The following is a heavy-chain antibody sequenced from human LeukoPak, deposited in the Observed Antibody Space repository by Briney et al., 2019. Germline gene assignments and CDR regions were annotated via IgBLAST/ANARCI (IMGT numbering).Heavy chain of an antibody. Sequence: GGSLRLSCAASGFTFSSYSMNWVRQAPGKGLEWVSSISSSSSYIYYTDSLKGRFTISRDNAKNSLYLQMNSLRAEDTAVYYCARDSHADYGGKVYWYFDLWGRGTLVTVSS. D-gene: IGHD4-23*01. V-gene: IGHV3-21*01. CDR3: ARDSHADYGGKVYWYFDL. J-gene: IGHJ2*01. CDR1: GFTFSSYS. CDR2: ISSSSSYI.